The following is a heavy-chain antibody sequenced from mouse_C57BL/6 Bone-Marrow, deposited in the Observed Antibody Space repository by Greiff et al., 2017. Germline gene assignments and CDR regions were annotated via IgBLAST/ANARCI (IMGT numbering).Heavy chain of an antibody. D-gene: IGHD1-1*01. CDR2: INPYNGDT. Sequence: VQLQQSGPELVKPGDSVKISCKASGYSFTGYFMNWVMQSHGKSLEWIGRINPYNGDTFYNQKFKGKATLTVDKSSSTAHMEPRSLTSEDSAVYYGARSAGTTVPFGYWGQGTVVTVSA. V-gene: IGHV1-20*01. CDR3: ARSAGTTVPFGY. CDR1: GYSFTGYF. J-gene: IGHJ3*01.